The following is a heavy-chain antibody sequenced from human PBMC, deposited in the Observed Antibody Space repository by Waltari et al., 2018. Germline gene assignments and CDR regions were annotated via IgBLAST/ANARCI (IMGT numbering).Heavy chain of an antibody. Sequence: QVQLQQWGAGLLKPSETLSLTCAVYGGSFSGYYWSWIRQPPGKGLEWIGEINHSGSTNYNPSFKSRVTISVDTSKNQFSLKLSSVTAADTAVYYCARGEGNFDYFDYWGQGTLVTVSS. J-gene: IGHJ4*02. V-gene: IGHV4-34*01. CDR2: INHSGST. CDR1: GGSFSGYY. D-gene: IGHD4-4*01. CDR3: ARGEGNFDYFDY.